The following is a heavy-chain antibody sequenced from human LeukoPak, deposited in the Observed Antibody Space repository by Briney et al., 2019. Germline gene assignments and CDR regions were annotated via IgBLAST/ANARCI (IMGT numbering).Heavy chain of an antibody. D-gene: IGHD2-2*01. Sequence: SETLSLTCAVYGGSFSGYYWSWIRQPPEKGLEWIGEINHSGSTNYNPSLKSRVTISVDTSKNQLSLKLSSVTAADTAVYYCARGRGSTKGVRYYYYMDVWGKGTTVTVSS. J-gene: IGHJ6*03. CDR1: GGSFSGYY. CDR2: INHSGST. V-gene: IGHV4-34*01. CDR3: ARGRGSTKGVRYYYYMDV.